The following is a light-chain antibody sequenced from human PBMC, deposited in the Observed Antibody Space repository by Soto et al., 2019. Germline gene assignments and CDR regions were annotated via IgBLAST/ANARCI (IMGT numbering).Light chain of an antibody. Sequence: EIVLTQSPATLSLSPGERATLSCRASQSVSSYLAWYQQKPGQAPRLLIYEASNRAACIPARFSGSGSGTDFTLTISSLEPEDFSVSSCQQRSYWLTFGGGTKVEI. V-gene: IGKV3-11*01. CDR3: QQRSYWLT. CDR1: QSVSSY. J-gene: IGKJ4*01. CDR2: EAS.